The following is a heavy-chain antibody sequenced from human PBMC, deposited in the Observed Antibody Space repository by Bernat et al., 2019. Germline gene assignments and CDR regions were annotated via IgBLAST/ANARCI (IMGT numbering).Heavy chain of an antibody. J-gene: IGHJ6*02. Sequence: QVHLVESGGGVVQPRSSLTLSCAASGFSLTNNGMHWVRQAPGKGLEWVAVMWHDGGYIYYTDSVKGRFTISRDISKNTLYLQMSGLRAEDTSLYCCARHGSRTSSHYYDLDVWGQGTTVTVSS. V-gene: IGHV3-33*01. D-gene: IGHD3-10*01. CDR2: MWHDGGYI. CDR1: GFSLTNNG. CDR3: ARHGSRTSSHYYDLDV.